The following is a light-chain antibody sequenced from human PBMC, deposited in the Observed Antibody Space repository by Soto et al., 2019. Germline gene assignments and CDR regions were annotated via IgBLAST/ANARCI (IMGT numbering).Light chain of an antibody. J-gene: IGLJ3*02. Sequence: QPVLTQPPSVSDAPRQGVTISCSGSSSNIGNNAVNWYQQLPGKAPKLLIYYDDLLPSGVSDRFSGSKSGTSASLAISGLQSEDEADYYCAAWDDSLNALVFGGGTKLTVL. CDR3: AAWDDSLNALV. CDR2: YDD. V-gene: IGLV1-36*01. CDR1: SSNIGNNA.